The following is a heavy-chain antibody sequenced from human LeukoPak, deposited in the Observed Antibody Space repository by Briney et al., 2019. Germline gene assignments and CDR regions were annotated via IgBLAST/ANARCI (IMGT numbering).Heavy chain of an antibody. D-gene: IGHD3-22*01. CDR1: GYTFTSYG. J-gene: IGHJ5*02. CDR3: ARKVPNDSSGYYYRGQFDP. Sequence: ASVKVSCKASGYTFTSYGISWVRQAPGQGLEWMGWISAYNGNTNYAQKLQGRVTITADKSTSTACMELSSLRSEDTAVYYCARKVPNDSSGYYYRGQFDPWGQGTLVTVSS. V-gene: IGHV1-18*01. CDR2: ISAYNGNT.